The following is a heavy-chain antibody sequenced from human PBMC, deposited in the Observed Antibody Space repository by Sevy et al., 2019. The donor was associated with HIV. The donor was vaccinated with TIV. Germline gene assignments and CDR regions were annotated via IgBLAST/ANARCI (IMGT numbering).Heavy chain of an antibody. Sequence: ASVKVSCKASGGTFSSYGISWVRQAPGQGLEWMGGIIPILGTVNYAQKFQGRVTITADESTKTAYMELSSMRSEDTAVYDGARGRGNGWYYFDYWGQETLVTVSS. V-gene: IGHV1-69*13. CDR2: IIPILGTV. CDR3: ARGRGNGWYYFDY. D-gene: IGHD6-19*01. J-gene: IGHJ4*02. CDR1: GGTFSSYG.